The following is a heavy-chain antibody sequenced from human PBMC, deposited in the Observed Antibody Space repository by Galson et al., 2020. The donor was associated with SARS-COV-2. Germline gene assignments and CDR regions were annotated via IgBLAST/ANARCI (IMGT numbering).Heavy chain of an antibody. CDR1: GFTFSSYC. CDR3: ARAGYNSNWYGIYFDP. J-gene: IGHJ5*02. D-gene: IGHD6-13*01. CDR2: ISSDGSAT. Sequence: CGASGFTFSSYCMHWVRQAPGKGLVWVSRISSDGSATNYADSVKGRFTISRDNAKNTLFLQMNNLRAEDTALYYCARAGYNSNWYGIYFDPWGQGTLVTVSS. V-gene: IGHV3-74*01.